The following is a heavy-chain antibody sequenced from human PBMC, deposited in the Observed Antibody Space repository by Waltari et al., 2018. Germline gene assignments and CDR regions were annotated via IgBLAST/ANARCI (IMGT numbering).Heavy chain of an antibody. CDR2: IYPGDSDT. J-gene: IGHJ4*02. V-gene: IGHV5-51*01. D-gene: IGHD3-10*01. CDR1: GGTFSSYA. CDR3: ARLYGSGSRRPVDY. Sequence: VQLVQSGAEVKKPGSSVKVSCKASGGTFSSYAISWVRQMPGKGLEWMGIIYPGDSDTRYSPSFQGQVTISADKSISTAYLQWSSLKASDTAMYYCARLYGSGSRRPVDYWGQGTLVTVSS.